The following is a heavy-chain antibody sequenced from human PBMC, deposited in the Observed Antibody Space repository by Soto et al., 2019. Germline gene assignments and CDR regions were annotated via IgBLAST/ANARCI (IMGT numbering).Heavy chain of an antibody. V-gene: IGHV3-21*01. CDR2: ISSSSSYI. J-gene: IGHJ6*03. Sequence: EVQLVESGGGLVKPGGSLRLSFPASGFTFSSYRMTWVRKAPGKGREWVSSISSSSSYIYYADSVKGRFTISRDNAKNSLYLQMNSLRAEDTAVYYCARDKVRAALYYYYMDVWGKGTTVTVSS. CDR3: ARDKVRAALYYYYMDV. D-gene: IGHD1-1*01. CDR1: GFTFSSYR.